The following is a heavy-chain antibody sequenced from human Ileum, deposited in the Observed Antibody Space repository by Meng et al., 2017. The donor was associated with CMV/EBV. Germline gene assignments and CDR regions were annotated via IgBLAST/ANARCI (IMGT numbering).Heavy chain of an antibody. D-gene: IGHD1-26*01. Sequence: QVQLVQSVAEVKKPGASVKVSCKASGYTFRGYYIQWVRQAPGQGLEWMGWLNPKSDRAKYAEKFQGRVTMTRDTSTSIVYMEMSSLRSDDTAVYYCARGVRVGTSREFYFDYWGQGTLVTVSS. CDR3: ARGVRVGTSREFYFDY. V-gene: IGHV1-2*02. J-gene: IGHJ4*02. CDR2: LNPKSDRA. CDR1: GYTFRGYY.